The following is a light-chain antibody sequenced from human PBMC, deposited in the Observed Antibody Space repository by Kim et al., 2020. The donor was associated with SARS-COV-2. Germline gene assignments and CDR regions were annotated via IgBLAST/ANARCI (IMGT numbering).Light chain of an antibody. CDR3: QQSYGTPYT. Sequence: GDRVTITCRASRSIATYLNWYQHKSGKAPKLLLYTASSLQSGVPSRFSGSGSGTDFTLTINSLQPEDFATYYCQQSYGTPYTFGQGTKL. CDR1: RSIATY. J-gene: IGKJ2*01. CDR2: TAS. V-gene: IGKV1-39*01.